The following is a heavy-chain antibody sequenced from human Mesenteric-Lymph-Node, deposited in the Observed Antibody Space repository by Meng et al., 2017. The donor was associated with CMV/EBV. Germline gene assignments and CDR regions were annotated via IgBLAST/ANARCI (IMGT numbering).Heavy chain of an antibody. V-gene: IGHV3-7*01. CDR2: IKQDGSEK. D-gene: IGHD1-26*01. Sequence: GESLKISCAASGFTFSSYWMSWVRQAPGKGLEWVANIKQDGSEKYYVDSVKGRFTISRDNAKNSLYLQMNSLRAEDTAVYYCAREAWEQGLDVWGQGTTVTVSS. J-gene: IGHJ6*02. CDR3: AREAWEQGLDV. CDR1: GFTFSSYW.